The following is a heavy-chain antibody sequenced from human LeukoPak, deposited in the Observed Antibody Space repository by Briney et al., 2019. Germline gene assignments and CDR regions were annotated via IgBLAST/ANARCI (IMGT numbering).Heavy chain of an antibody. Sequence: SVKVSCKASGYTFTSYTISWVRQAPGQGLEWMGRIIPILGIANYAQKFQGRVTITADKSTSTAYMELSSLRSEDTAVYYCASYCSSTSCYSRGGIDYYMDVWGKGTTVTVSS. CDR3: ASYCSSTSCYSRGGIDYYMDV. J-gene: IGHJ6*03. CDR2: IIPILGIA. CDR1: GYTFTSYT. V-gene: IGHV1-69*02. D-gene: IGHD2-2*01.